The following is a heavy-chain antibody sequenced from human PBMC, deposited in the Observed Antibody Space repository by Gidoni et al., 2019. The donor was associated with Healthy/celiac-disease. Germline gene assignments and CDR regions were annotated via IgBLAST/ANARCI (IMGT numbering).Heavy chain of an antibody. D-gene: IGHD1-26*01. CDR2: ISYDGSNK. Sequence: HVQLVESGGGVVQPGRSLRLSCAASGFTFSSYAMHWVRQAPGKGLEWGAVISYDGSNKYYADSVKGRFTISRDNSKNTLYLQMNSLRAEDTAVYYCARGRGSYWADAFDIWGQGTMVTVSS. CDR3: ARGRGSYWADAFDI. CDR1: GFTFSSYA. V-gene: IGHV3-30-3*01. J-gene: IGHJ3*02.